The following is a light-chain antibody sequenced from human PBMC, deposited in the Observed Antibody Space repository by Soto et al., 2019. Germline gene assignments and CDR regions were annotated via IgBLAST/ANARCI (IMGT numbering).Light chain of an antibody. V-gene: IGLV1-40*01. CDR3: QSYDSSLNRV. CDR1: SSNIGAGYD. CDR2: GNS. Sequence: QSVLTQPPSVSGAPGQRVTISCTGSSSNIGAGYDVHWYQQLPGTAPKLLIYGNSNRPSGVPDRFSGSKSGTSASLAITGLPAEDAADYYCQSYDSSLNRVFGGGTKVTVL. J-gene: IGLJ2*01.